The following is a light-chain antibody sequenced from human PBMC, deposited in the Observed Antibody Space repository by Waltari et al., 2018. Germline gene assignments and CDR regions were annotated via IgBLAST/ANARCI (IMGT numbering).Light chain of an antibody. J-gene: IGKJ1*01. V-gene: IGKV3-15*01. Sequence: ETVVTQSPATLSVSPGERATLSCTTTQSIGSSLAWYQQKPGQAPRLLLYRASTRATGIRDRVSGSGSETEFTLTISSLQSEDFAVYYCQQYNNWPPGTFGQGTKVEI. CDR1: QSIGSS. CDR3: QQYNNWPPGT. CDR2: RAS.